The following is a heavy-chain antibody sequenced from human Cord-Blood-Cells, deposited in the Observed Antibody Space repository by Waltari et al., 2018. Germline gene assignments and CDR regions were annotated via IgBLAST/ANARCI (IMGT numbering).Heavy chain of an antibody. CDR3: ATSTPDGFDI. J-gene: IGHJ3*02. Sequence: QFQLVQSGAEGKKPGPSVKFPCQVSGSTLTTLSIPWLRQSPGKGLEWMGGFDPEDGETIYAQKFQGRVTMTEDTSTDTAYMELSSLRSEDTAVYYCATSTPDGFDIWGQGTMVTVSS. CDR1: GSTLTTLS. V-gene: IGHV1-24*01. CDR2: FDPEDGET.